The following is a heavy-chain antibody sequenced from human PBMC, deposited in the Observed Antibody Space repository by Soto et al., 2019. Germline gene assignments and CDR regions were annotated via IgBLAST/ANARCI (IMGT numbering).Heavy chain of an antibody. J-gene: IGHJ4*02. Sequence: QLVQSGAEVKKPESSVKVSCKSSGGSFSSDAFSWVRQAPGQGLEWMGGIIPSLGTTNYAPRFQGRLTLTADTSTTTAYMELSSLRFEDTAMYYCVREVVTETTLGYFDYWGQGTLVTVSP. CDR1: GGSFSSDA. CDR3: VREVVTETTLGYFDY. V-gene: IGHV1-69*06. D-gene: IGHD2-21*02. CDR2: IIPSLGTT.